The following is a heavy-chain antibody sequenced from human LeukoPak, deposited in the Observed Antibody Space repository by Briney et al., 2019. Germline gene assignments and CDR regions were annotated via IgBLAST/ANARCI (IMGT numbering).Heavy chain of an antibody. CDR3: ARIRVTGPYCSGGSCYSDY. CDR2: IDWDDDK. J-gene: IGHJ4*02. CDR1: GFSLSTSGMC. V-gene: IGHV2-70*11. D-gene: IGHD2-15*01. Sequence: SGPTLVNPTQTLTLTCTFSGFSLSTSGMCVSWIRQPPGKALEWLARIDWDDDKYYNTSLKTRLTISKDTSKTQVVLTMTSMDPVDTATYYCARIRVTGPYCSGGSCYSDYWGQGTLVTVSS.